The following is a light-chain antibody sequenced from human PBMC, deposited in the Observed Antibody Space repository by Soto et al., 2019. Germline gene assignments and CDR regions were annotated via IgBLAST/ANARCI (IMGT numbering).Light chain of an antibody. Sequence: ELVFTQSPGTRSLSPGERATLSCRASQSVSSYLAWYQQKPGQAPRLLIYDASNRATGIPARFSGSGSGTDFTLTISSLEPEDFAVYYCQQRSNWPPTFGQGTKV. J-gene: IGKJ1*01. CDR2: DAS. CDR3: QQRSNWPPT. CDR1: QSVSSY. V-gene: IGKV3-11*01.